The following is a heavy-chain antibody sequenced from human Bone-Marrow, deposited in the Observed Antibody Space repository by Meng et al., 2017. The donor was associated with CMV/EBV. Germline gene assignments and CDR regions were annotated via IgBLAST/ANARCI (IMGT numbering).Heavy chain of an antibody. CDR1: GFTFSSYE. D-gene: IGHD2-2*01. J-gene: IGHJ6*02. CDR3: AREGQYQLLSYYYYGMDV. V-gene: IGHV3-21*01. CDR2: ISSSSSYI. Sequence: GGSLRLSCAASGFTFSSYEMNWVRQAPGKGLEWVSSISSSSSYIYYADSVKGRFTISRDNAKNSLYLQMNSLRAEDTAVYYCAREGQYQLLSYYYYGMDVWGQGTTVTVSS.